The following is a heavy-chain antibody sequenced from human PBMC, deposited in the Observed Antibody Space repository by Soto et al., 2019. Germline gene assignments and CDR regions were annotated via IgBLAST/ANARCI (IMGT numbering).Heavy chain of an antibody. Sequence: EVQLVESGGGLVQPGGSLRLSCAASGFTFSRFWMQWVRQVPGKGLVWVSYINNDGSTTTYAESVKGRFTISRDNAKNTLYLLMNGLSAEDTAVYYYATYCGSPSCYMGGYSWGQGTLVTVSS. CDR1: GFTFSRFW. J-gene: IGHJ4*02. V-gene: IGHV3-74*02. CDR2: INNDGSTT. D-gene: IGHD2-2*02. CDR3: ATYCGSPSCYMGGYS.